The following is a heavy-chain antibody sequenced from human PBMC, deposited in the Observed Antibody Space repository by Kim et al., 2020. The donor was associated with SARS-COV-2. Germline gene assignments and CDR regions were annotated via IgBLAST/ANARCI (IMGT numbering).Heavy chain of an antibody. Sequence: GGSLRLSCAASGFTFDDYTMHWVRQAPGKGLEWVSLISWDGGSTYYADSVKGRFTISRDNSKNSLYLQMNSLRTEDTALYYCAKDIGAAAGSLDYWGQGTLVTVSS. CDR2: ISWDGGST. J-gene: IGHJ4*02. D-gene: IGHD6-13*01. CDR3: AKDIGAAAGSLDY. CDR1: GFTFDDYT. V-gene: IGHV3-43*01.